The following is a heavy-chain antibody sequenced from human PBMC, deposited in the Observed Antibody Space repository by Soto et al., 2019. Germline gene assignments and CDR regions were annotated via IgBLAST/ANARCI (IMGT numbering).Heavy chain of an antibody. J-gene: IGHJ3*02. CDR1: GFTFSSYA. V-gene: IGHV3-30-3*01. Sequence: QVQLVESGGGVVQPGRSLRLSCAASGFTFSSYAMHWVRQAPGKGLEWVAVISYDGSNKYYADSVKGRFTISRDNSKNTLYLQMNSLRAEDTAVYYCARDSLCRYCYNCAFDIWGQGTMFTVSS. CDR3: ARDSLCRYCYNCAFDI. D-gene: IGHD2-15*01. CDR2: ISYDGSNK.